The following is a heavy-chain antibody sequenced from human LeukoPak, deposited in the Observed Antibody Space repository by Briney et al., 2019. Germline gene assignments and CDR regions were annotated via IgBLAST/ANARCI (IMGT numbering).Heavy chain of an antibody. D-gene: IGHD5/OR15-5a*01. J-gene: IGHJ4*02. V-gene: IGHV4-59*01. CDR2: IYNTGTT. Sequence: PSETLSLTCTVSGGSISSYSLSWIRQPPGKGLEWMGFIYNTGTTNSNPSLKSRVTMSIDTSRNQFSLKLSSVSAADTAVYYCASGVYGVHANWGQGTLVTVSS. CDR1: GGSISSYS. CDR3: ASGVYGVHAN.